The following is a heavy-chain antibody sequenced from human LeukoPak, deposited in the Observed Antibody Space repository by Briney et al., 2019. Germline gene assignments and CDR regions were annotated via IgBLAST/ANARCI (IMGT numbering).Heavy chain of an antibody. CDR2: ISSSSSTI. CDR1: GFTFSSYS. V-gene: IGHV3-48*01. CDR3: AKGYSSGWWYYFDY. Sequence: GGSLRLSCAASGFTFSSYSMNWVRQTPGKGLEWVSYISSSSSTIYYADPVKGRFTISRDNAKNSLYLQMNSLRAEDTAVYYCAKGYSSGWWYYFDYWGQGTLVTVSS. J-gene: IGHJ4*02. D-gene: IGHD6-19*01.